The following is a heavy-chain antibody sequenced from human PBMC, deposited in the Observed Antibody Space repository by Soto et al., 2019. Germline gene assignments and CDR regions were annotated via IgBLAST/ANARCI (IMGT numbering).Heavy chain of an antibody. V-gene: IGHV3-72*01. CDR1: GFTFSDHY. J-gene: IGHJ6*02. Sequence: EVQLVESGGGLVQPGGSLILSCAASGFTFSDHYMDWVRQAPGKGLEWVGRTRNKANSYTTEDAASGKGRFTIARDDSKSSLYLQMNRLKTTVTAVYYCARGSPSRVTTGSYYGMDVWGQGTTVTVS. D-gene: IGHD4-17*01. CDR2: TRNKANSYTT. CDR3: ARGSPSRVTTGSYYGMDV.